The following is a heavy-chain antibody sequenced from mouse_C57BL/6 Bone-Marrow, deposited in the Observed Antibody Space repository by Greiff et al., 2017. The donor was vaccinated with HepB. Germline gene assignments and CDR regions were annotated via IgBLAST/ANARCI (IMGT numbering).Heavy chain of an antibody. D-gene: IGHD1-1*01. CDR3: ARLYYGSSYYWYFDV. V-gene: IGHV1-26*01. Sequence: QQSHGKSLEWIGDINPNNGGTSYNQKFKGKATLTVDKSSSTAYMELRSLTSEDSAVYYCARLYYGSSYYWYFDVWGTGTTVTVSS. J-gene: IGHJ1*03. CDR2: INPNNGGT.